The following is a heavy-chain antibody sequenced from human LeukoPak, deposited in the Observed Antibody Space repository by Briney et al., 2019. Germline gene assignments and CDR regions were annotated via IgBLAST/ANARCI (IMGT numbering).Heavy chain of an antibody. J-gene: IGHJ4*02. CDR3: ARDGRPYSGSSDYFDY. D-gene: IGHD1-26*01. CDR1: GFTFSIYS. Sequence: GGSLRLSCAACGFTFSIYSMNWVRQAPGKGLEWVSYISSSSSTIYYADSVKGRFTISRDNAKNSLYLQMNSLRDEDTAVYYCARDGRPYSGSSDYFDYWGQGTLVTVSS. CDR2: ISSSSSTI. V-gene: IGHV3-48*02.